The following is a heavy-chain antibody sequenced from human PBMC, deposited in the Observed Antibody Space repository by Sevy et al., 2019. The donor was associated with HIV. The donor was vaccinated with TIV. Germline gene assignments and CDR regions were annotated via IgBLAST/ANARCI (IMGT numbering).Heavy chain of an antibody. Sequence: GGSLRLSCAASGFTFSTYAMNWVRQSPGKGLEWVSAVSGSAGSTYYADSVKGWFTISRDNSKNTLYLQMNSLRAEDTAVYYCAKVVSTFYGMAVWGQGTTVTVSS. J-gene: IGHJ6*02. CDR2: VSGSAGST. V-gene: IGHV3-23*01. CDR1: GFTFSTYA. CDR3: AKVVSTFYGMAV. D-gene: IGHD3-22*01.